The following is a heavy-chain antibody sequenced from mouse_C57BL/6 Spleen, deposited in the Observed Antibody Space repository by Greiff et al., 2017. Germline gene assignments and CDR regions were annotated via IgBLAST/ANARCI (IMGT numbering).Heavy chain of an antibody. CDR3: AIGGYGDAMDY. J-gene: IGHJ4*01. V-gene: IGHV1-64*01. CDR1: GYTFTSYW. Sequence: QVQLKQPGAELVKPGASVKLSCKASGYTFTSYWMHWVKQRPGQGLEWIGMIHPNSGSTNYNEKFKSKATLTVDKSSSTAYMQLSSLTSEDSAVYYCAIGGYGDAMDYWGQGTSVTVSS. CDR2: IHPNSGST. D-gene: IGHD2-2*01.